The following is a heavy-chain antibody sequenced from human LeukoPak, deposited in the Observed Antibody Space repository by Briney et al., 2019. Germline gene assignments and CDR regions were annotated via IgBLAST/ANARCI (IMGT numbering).Heavy chain of an antibody. CDR2: IGWNSGSI. D-gene: IGHD6-19*01. J-gene: IGHJ4*02. CDR1: GFTFDDYA. V-gene: IGHV3-9*01. Sequence: GRSLRLSCAASGFTFDDYAMHWVRQAPGKGLEWVSGIGWNSGSIGYADSVKGRVTISRDNAKNSLYLQMNSLRAEDTALYYCAKAGIAVAGTDVYFDYWGQGTLVTVSS. CDR3: AKAGIAVAGTDVYFDY.